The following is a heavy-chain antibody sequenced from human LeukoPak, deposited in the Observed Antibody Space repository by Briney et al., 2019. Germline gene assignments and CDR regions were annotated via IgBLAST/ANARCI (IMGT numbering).Heavy chain of an antibody. D-gene: IGHD6-13*01. V-gene: IGHV4-4*07. CDR3: ASSSWNFDY. Sequence: SETLSLTCTVSGGSTSSYYWSWIRQPAGKGLEWIGRIYTSGRTNYNPSLKSRLTMSVDTSKTQFSLKLSSVTAADTAVYYCASSSWNFDYWGQGTLVTVSS. CDR2: IYTSGRT. J-gene: IGHJ4*02. CDR1: GGSTSSYY.